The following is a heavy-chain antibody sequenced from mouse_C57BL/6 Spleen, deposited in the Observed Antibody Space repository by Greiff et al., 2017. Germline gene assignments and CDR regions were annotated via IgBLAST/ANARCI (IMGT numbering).Heavy chain of an antibody. CDR3: TGGTRFAY. CDR2: IRLKSDNYAT. D-gene: IGHD2-14*01. CDR1: GFTFSNYW. J-gene: IGHJ3*01. Sequence: EVQLQESGGGLVQPGGSMKLSCVASGFTFSNYWMNWVRQSPEKGLEWVAQIRLKSDNYATHYAESVKGRFTISRDDSKSSVYLQMNNLRAEDTGIYYCTGGTRFAYWGQGTLVTVSA. V-gene: IGHV6-3*01.